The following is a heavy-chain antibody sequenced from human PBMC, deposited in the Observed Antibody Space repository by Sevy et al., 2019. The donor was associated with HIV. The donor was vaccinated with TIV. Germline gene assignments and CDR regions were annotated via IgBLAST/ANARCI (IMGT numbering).Heavy chain of an antibody. CDR1: GFTFSSYS. D-gene: IGHD6-6*01. CDR3: ARGVQTYDAFDI. CDR2: ISGISNYI. V-gene: IGHV3-21*01. J-gene: IGHJ3*02. Sequence: GGSLRLSCAAPGFTFSSYSMNWVRQAPGKGLEWVSSISGISNYIYYAHSVQGRFNISRDNAKDSLYLQMNSLRVEDTAIYYCARGVQTYDAFDIWGQGTMVTVSS.